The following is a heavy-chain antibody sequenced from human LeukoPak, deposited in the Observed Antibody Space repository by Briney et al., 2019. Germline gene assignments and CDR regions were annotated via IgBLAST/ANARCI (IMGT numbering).Heavy chain of an antibody. CDR1: GLTFSSYA. D-gene: IGHD3-16*01. V-gene: IGHV3-43D*03. J-gene: IGHJ4*02. CDR2: ISWHGGST. Sequence: GGSLRLSCAASGLTFSSYAMHWVRQAPGKGLEWVSLISWHGGSTYYADSVKGRFTISRDNSKNSLYLQMNSLRAEDTALYYCAKGGYDPDYYFDYWGQGTLVTVSS. CDR3: AKGGYDPDYYFDY.